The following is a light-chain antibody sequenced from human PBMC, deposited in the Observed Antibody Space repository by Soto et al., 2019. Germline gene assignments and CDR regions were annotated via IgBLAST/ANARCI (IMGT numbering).Light chain of an antibody. CDR2: LGS. Sequence: EIVLTQSPPSLPVTPGEPASISCRSSESLLFSNGNHYLDWYLQKPGQPPQLLMYLGSSRASGVPDRFSGSGSGTDFTLTISRVEAEDVGVYYCMQALQNPLTFGGGTKVEIK. J-gene: IGKJ4*01. CDR3: MQALQNPLT. V-gene: IGKV2-28*01. CDR1: ESLLFSNGNHY.